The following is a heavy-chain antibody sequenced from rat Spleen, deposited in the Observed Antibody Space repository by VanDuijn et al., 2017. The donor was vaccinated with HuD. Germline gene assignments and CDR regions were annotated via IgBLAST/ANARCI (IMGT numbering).Heavy chain of an antibody. CDR1: GFPFSNYD. Sequence: EVQLVESGGGLVQPGRSMKLSCAASGFPFSNYDMAWVRQAPKAGLEWVATISYDGGSTNYRDSVKGRFTISRDNTKSTLYLQMDNLRSEDTATYYCVRQRKPGGGTSYWYFDFWGPGTMVTVSS. J-gene: IGHJ1*01. CDR3: VRQRKPGGGTSYWYFDF. D-gene: IGHD1-11*01. V-gene: IGHV5-7*01. CDR2: ISYDGGST.